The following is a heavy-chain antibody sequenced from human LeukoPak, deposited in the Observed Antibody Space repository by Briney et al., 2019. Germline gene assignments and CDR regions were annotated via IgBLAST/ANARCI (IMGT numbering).Heavy chain of an antibody. D-gene: IGHD3-10*01. CDR3: ARGMVRGVPGPYFDY. V-gene: IGHV1-69*05. CDR2: IIPIFGTA. CDR1: GGTFRSYA. Sequence: VASVKVSCKASGGTFRSYAISWVRQAPGQGLEWMGGIIPIFGTANYAQKFQGRVTITTDESTSTAYMELSSLRSEDTAVYYCARGMVRGVPGPYFDYWGQGTLVTVSS. J-gene: IGHJ4*02.